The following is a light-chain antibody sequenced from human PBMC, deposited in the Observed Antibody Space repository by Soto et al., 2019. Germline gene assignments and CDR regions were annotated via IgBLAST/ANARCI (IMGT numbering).Light chain of an antibody. CDR2: LDSDGSH. CDR3: QTWGTGIHVV. V-gene: IGLV4-69*01. J-gene: IGLJ2*01. CDR1: SGHSSYA. Sequence: QPVLTQSPSASASLGASVKLTCTLSSGHSSYAIAWHQQQPGKGPRYLMKLDSDGSHTKGDAIPDRFSGSSSGAERYLTISSLQSEDEADYYCQTWGTGIHVVFGGGTKLNVL.